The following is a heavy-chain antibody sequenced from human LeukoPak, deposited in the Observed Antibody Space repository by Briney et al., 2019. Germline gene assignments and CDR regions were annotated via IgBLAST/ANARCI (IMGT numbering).Heavy chain of an antibody. Sequence: PSETLSVTCAASGGSVSSGHYSWSWIRQPPGKGLEWIGYLHHSGSTYYKSSLKTRVTMSVDRSRNQFSLKLSSVTAADTAVYYCASYSLMDAGAFDIWGQGTMVTVSS. CDR2: LHHSGST. CDR1: GGSVSSGHYS. D-gene: IGHD1-26*01. V-gene: IGHV4-30-2*01. J-gene: IGHJ3*02. CDR3: ASYSLMDAGAFDI.